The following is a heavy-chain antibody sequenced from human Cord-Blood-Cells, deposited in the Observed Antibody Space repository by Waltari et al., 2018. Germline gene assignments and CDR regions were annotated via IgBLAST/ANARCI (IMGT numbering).Heavy chain of an antibody. J-gene: IGHJ3*02. CDR1: GYTFTGYY. CDR2: INPNSGGT. CDR3: ARFQVYCSSTSCYDAFDI. D-gene: IGHD2-2*01. Sequence: QVQLVQSGAEVTKPGASVKVSCKASGYTFTGYYMHCVRQAPGQGLEWMGWINPNSGGTNYAQKFQGWVTMTRDTSISTAYMELSRLRSDDTAVYYCARFQVYCSSTSCYDAFDIWGQGTMVTVSS. V-gene: IGHV1-2*04.